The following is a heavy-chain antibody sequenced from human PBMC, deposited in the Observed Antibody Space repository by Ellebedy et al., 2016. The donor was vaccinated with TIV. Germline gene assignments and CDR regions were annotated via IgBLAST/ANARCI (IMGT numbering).Heavy chain of an antibody. CDR2: ISAYNGNT. V-gene: IGHV1-18*01. CDR1: GYTFTSYG. Sequence: GESLKVSXKASGYTFTSYGISWVRQAPGQGLEWMGWISAYNGNTNYAQKLQGRVTMTTDTSTSTAYMELRSLRSDDTAVYYCARDVGDDYGDYAGGYYYYGMDVWGQGTTVTVSS. CDR3: ARDVGDDYGDYAGGYYYYGMDV. J-gene: IGHJ6*02. D-gene: IGHD4-17*01.